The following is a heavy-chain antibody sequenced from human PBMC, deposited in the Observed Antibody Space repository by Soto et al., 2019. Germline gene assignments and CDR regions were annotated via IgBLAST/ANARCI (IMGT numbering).Heavy chain of an antibody. J-gene: IGHJ4*02. Sequence: QVQLVQSGAEVKKPGVSVNISCKASGYTFTSYAIHWVRLAPGQRPEWMGWINGGDGNTKYSPKFQGRVTITRDKSASTAYMELSSPRSEDTAVYHCATGPRREYWGQGSLVTVSS. CDR2: INGGDGNT. CDR3: ATGPRREY. CDR1: GYTFTSYA. V-gene: IGHV1-3*01.